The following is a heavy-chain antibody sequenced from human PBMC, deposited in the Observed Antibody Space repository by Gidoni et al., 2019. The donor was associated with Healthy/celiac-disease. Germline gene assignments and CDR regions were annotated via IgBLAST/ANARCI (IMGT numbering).Heavy chain of an antibody. Sequence: QVQLQESGPGLVKPSETLSLTCTVAGGSISSYYWSWIRQPAGQGLDWIGRIYTSGSTNYNPSLKSRVTMSVDTSKNQFSLKLSSVTAAATAVYYCASDFYSSSGTWFDPWGQGTLVTVSS. V-gene: IGHV4-4*07. D-gene: IGHD6-13*01. CDR3: ASDFYSSSGTWFDP. CDR1: GGSISSYY. J-gene: IGHJ5*02. CDR2: IYTSGST.